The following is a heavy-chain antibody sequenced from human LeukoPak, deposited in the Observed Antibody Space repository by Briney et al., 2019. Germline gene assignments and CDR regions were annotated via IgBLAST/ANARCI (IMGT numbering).Heavy chain of an antibody. J-gene: IGHJ4*02. Sequence: SETLSLTCTVSGGSSSSGDYYWSWIRQPPGKGLEWIGYIYYSGSTYYNPSLKSRVTISVDTSKNQFSLKLSSVAAADTAVYYCARSKGYSYAYDYWGQGTLVTVPS. V-gene: IGHV4-30-4*01. CDR2: IYYSGST. CDR3: ARSKGYSYAYDY. CDR1: GGSSSSGDYY. D-gene: IGHD5-18*01.